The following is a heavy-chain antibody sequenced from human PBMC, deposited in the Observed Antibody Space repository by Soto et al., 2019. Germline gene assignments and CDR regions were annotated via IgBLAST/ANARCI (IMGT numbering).Heavy chain of an antibody. V-gene: IGHV3-30-3*01. CDR3: ARDTAVVVIRYYFDY. D-gene: IGHD3-22*01. CDR2: ISYDGSNK. CDR1: GFTFSSYA. J-gene: IGHJ4*02. Sequence: LRLSCSASGFTFSSYAMHWVRQAPGKGLEWVAVISYDGSNKYYADSVKGRFTISRDNSKNTLYLQMNSLRAEDTAVYYCARDTAVVVIRYYFDYWGQGTLVTVSS.